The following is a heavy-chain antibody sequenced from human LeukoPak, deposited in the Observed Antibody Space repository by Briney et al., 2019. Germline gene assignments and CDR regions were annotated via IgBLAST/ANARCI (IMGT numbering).Heavy chain of an antibody. CDR3: AKDDAWGRFYH. CDR1: GFTFSDYY. Sequence: GGSLRLSCAASGFTFSDYYMSWIRQAPGKGLEWVSYISGSGSTIYYADSVKGRFTISRDNAKNSLYLQMNSLRAEDTAVYYCAKDDAWGRFYHWGQGTMVTVSS. CDR2: ISGSGSTI. D-gene: IGHD3-16*01. V-gene: IGHV3-11*04. J-gene: IGHJ1*01.